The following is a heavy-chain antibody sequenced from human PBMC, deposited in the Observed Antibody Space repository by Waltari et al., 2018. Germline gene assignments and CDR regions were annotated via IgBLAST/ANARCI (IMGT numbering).Heavy chain of an antibody. CDR2: IGGTHSNI. D-gene: IGHD3-10*01. Sequence: EVRLAESGGGLVKPGGSLRLSCTASGFDFSDYDMNWVRQAPVTGLEWVSSIGGTHSNIFYADSVKGRFTVSRDNAKNSLYFQMDNLRAEDSGLYYCTRDLYGSGGDWFDPWGQGTLVTVSS. CDR1: GFDFSDYD. V-gene: IGHV3-21*01. J-gene: IGHJ5*02. CDR3: TRDLYGSGGDWFDP.